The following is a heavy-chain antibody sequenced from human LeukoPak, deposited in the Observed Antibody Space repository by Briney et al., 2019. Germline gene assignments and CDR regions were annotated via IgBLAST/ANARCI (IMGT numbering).Heavy chain of an antibody. CDR2: INSGGRT. D-gene: IGHD1-1*01. V-gene: IGHV3-53*01. CDR1: AFTFSSYG. Sequence: SGRSLRLSSAASAFTFSSYGMHWVRQAPGKGREWVSVINSGGRTYYADSVKGRFTISRDNTKNTLYLQMNSLRAEDTSVYYCARGHNTGCYYFYMDVWGKGTTVTVSS. CDR3: ARGHNTGCYYFYMDV. J-gene: IGHJ6*03.